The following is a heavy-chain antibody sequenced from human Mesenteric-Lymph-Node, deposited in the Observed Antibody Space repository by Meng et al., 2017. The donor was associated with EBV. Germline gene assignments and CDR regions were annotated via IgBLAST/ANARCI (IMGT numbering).Heavy chain of an antibody. J-gene: IGHJ4*02. CDR2: IYYSGST. CDR3: ARQDRSGSYYFDY. Sequence: LPGSGPGLVNPSHTLSLSCTVSGGSNSSYYWSWIRQPPGRGLEWIGYIYYSGSTSYNPSLKSRVTISVDTSKNQFSLKLTSVTAADTAVYYCARQDRSGSYYFDYWGQGTLVTVSS. D-gene: IGHD3-22*01. V-gene: IGHV4-59*07. CDR1: GGSNSSYY.